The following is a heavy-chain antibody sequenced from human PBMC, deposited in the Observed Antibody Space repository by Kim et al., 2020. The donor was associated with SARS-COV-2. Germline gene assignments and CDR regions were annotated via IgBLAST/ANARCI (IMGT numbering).Heavy chain of an antibody. Sequence: GGSLRLSCAASGFTFSDYYMSWIRQAPGKGLEWVSYISSSSSYTNYADSVKGRFTISRDNAKNSLYLQMNSLRAEDTAVYYCARDWPEYGDYVSNFDYWGQGTLVTVSS. CDR3: ARDWPEYGDYVSNFDY. V-gene: IGHV3-11*05. CDR2: ISSSSSYT. CDR1: GFTFSDYY. J-gene: IGHJ4*02. D-gene: IGHD4-17*01.